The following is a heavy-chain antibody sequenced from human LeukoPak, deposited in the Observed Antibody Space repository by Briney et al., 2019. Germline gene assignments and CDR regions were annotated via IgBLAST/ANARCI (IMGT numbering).Heavy chain of an antibody. V-gene: IGHV3-48*01. CDR3: ARGVVVVVAANYSWFEP. D-gene: IGHD2-15*01. J-gene: IGHJ5*02. CDR1: GFTFSSYS. Sequence: GGSLRLSCAASGFTFSSYSMNWVRQAPGKGLGCVSYISSSSSTIYYADSVKGRFTISRDKAKNSLYLQMNSLRAEDTAVYYCARGVVVVVAANYSWFEPWGQGTLVTVSS. CDR2: ISSSSSTI.